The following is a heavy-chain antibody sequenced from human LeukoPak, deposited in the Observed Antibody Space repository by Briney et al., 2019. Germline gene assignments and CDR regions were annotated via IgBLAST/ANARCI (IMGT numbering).Heavy chain of an antibody. CDR1: GFTFSSYA. Sequence: GRSLRLSCAASGFTFSSYAMHWVRQAPGNGLEWVAVISYDGSNKYYADSVKGRFTISRDNSKNTLYLQMNSLRAEDTAVYYCARDDSSGYYSHFDYWGQGTLVTASS. CDR3: ARDDSSGYYSHFDY. D-gene: IGHD3-22*01. V-gene: IGHV3-30-3*01. J-gene: IGHJ4*02. CDR2: ISYDGSNK.